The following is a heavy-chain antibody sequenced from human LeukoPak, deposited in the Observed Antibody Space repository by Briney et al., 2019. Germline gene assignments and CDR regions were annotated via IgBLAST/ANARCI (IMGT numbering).Heavy chain of an antibody. J-gene: IGHJ4*02. CDR2: IHTSGRT. CDR1: GDSISSGSYY. V-gene: IGHV4-61*02. CDR3: ARGVTYYYDSSGYLY. D-gene: IGHD3-22*01. Sequence: PSQTLSLTCTVSGDSISSGSYYWSWTRQPAGKGLEWIGRIHTSGRTNYNPSLKSRVTISADTSKNQFSLKLSSVTAADTAVYYCARGVTYYYDSSGYLYWGQGTLVTVSS.